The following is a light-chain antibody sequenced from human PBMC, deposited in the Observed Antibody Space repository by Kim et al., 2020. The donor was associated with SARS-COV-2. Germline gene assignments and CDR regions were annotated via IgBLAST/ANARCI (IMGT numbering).Light chain of an antibody. CDR2: GTS. J-gene: IGKJ2*01. CDR3: PQYDRPPYT. V-gene: IGKV3-20*01. Sequence: SPGRRAPPPCTASQRVAPNFFAWLQQTPVQASTLLIYGTSSRASGIPDRFSASESGTNFTLTISRLEPEDFAVYFCPQYDRPPYTFGQGTKLEIK. CDR1: QRVAPNF.